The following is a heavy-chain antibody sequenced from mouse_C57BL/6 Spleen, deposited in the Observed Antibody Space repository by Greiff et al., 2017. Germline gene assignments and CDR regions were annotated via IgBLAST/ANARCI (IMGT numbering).Heavy chain of an antibody. J-gene: IGHJ2*01. CDR2: IDPEDGVA. CDR3: ARGQPEC. D-gene: IGHD3-3*01. Sequence: VQLQQPGAELVKPGASVKLSCTASGFNIKDYYMHWVKQRTEQGLEWIGRIDPEDGVAKYAPKFQGKATITADTPSNTAYLQLSRLTSEDTTVYYYARGQPECWGQGTTLTVSS. CDR1: GFNIKDYY. V-gene: IGHV14-2*01.